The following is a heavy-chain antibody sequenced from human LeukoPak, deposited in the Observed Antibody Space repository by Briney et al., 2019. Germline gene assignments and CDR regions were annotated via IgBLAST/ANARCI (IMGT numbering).Heavy chain of an antibody. CDR2: ISSSSSTI. J-gene: IGHJ5*02. CDR3: AILGSGGSWEYRAGENWFDP. CDR1: GFTFSSYS. Sequence: PGGSLRLSCAASGFTFSSYSMNWVRQAPGKGLEWVSYISSSSSTIYYADSVKGRFTISRDNAKNSLYLQMNSLRAEDTAVYYCAILGSGGSWEYRAGENWFDPWGQGTLVTVSS. V-gene: IGHV3-48*04. D-gene: IGHD2-15*01.